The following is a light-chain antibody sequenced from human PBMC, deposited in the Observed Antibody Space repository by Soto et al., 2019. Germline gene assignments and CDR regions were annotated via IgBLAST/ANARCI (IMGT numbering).Light chain of an antibody. V-gene: IGKV1-33*01. CDR2: DAS. CDR1: QDISNY. CDR3: QQYDLVPL. J-gene: IGKJ4*01. Sequence: DIQMTQSPSSLSASVGDRVTITCQASQDISNYVSWYQQKPGKAPELLIYDASNLRTGVPPRFSGSGSGTDFTFTISSLQSEDIATYYCQQYDLVPLFGGGTKVEI.